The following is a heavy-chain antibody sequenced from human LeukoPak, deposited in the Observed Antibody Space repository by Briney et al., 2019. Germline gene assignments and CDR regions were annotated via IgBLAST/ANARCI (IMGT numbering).Heavy chain of an antibody. Sequence: PGGSLRLSCAASGFTFSSYEMNWVRQPPGKGLEWIGNIYYSGSTYYNPSLESRVTMSLDTSKNQFSLKLSSVTAADTAVYYCARDENGYVWGSFRAWGQGTLVTVSS. CDR2: IYYSGST. D-gene: IGHD3-16*02. CDR1: GFTFSSYE. CDR3: ARDENGYVWGSFRA. V-gene: IGHV4-59*12. J-gene: IGHJ5*02.